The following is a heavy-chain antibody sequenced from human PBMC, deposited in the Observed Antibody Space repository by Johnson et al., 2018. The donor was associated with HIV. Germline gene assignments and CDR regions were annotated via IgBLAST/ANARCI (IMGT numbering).Heavy chain of an antibody. CDR3: ARGQGGAIPHDAFDI. CDR2: IKQDGGEK. D-gene: IGHD3-16*01. CDR1: GFTFSTYW. J-gene: IGHJ3*02. Sequence: VQLVESGGGLVQPGGSLRLSCAASGFTFSTYWMSWVRQAPGKGLEWVANIKQDGGEKYYEDSVKGRFTISRDNAKNSLYVQMSSLIAEDMAVYYCARGQGGAIPHDAFDIWGQGTMVTVSS. V-gene: IGHV3-7*01.